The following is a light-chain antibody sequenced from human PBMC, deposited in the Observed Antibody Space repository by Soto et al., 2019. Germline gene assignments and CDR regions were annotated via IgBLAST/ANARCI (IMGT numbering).Light chain of an antibody. CDR3: QQYNSYSRT. J-gene: IGKJ1*01. CDR1: QSISTW. CDR2: DAS. V-gene: IGKV1-5*01. Sequence: DIRMSQSPAALSASVGDRATITCRASQSISTWLAWYQQKPGKVPKVLIYDASSLESGVPSRFSGSGSGTEFTLTISSLQPDDFATYYCQQYNSYSRTFGQGTKV.